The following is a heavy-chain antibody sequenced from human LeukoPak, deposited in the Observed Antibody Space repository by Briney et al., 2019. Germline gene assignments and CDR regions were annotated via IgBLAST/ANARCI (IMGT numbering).Heavy chain of an antibody. CDR2: IFSST. J-gene: IGHJ4*02. CDR1: GFTVSSNS. Sequence: PGGSLRLSCTVSGFTVSSNSMSWVRQAPGKGLEWVSFIFSSTHYSDSMKGRFTISRDNSKNTLYLQMNSLRADDTAVYYCARRAGAYSHPYDYWGQGTLVTVSS. CDR3: ARRAGAYSHPYDY. V-gene: IGHV3-53*01. D-gene: IGHD4/OR15-4a*01.